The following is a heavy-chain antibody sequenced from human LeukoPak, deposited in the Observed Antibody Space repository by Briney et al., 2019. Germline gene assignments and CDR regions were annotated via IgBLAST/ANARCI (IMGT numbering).Heavy chain of an antibody. CDR1: GFTFSSYA. CDR3: ARARGYSGYALGDY. Sequence: GRSLRLSCAASGFTFSSYAMHWVRHAPGKGLEWVAVISYDGSNKYYADSVEGRFTISRDNSKNTLYLQMNSLRAEDTAVYYCARARGYSGYALGDYWGQGTLVTVSS. V-gene: IGHV3-30*04. CDR2: ISYDGSNK. D-gene: IGHD5-12*01. J-gene: IGHJ4*02.